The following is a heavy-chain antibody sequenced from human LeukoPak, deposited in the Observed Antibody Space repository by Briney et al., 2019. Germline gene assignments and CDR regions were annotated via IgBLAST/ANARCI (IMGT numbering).Heavy chain of an antibody. D-gene: IGHD3-22*01. V-gene: IGHV3-33*08. CDR1: GFTFSSYG. Sequence: GGSLRLSCAASGFTFSSYGMHWVRQAPGKGLEWVALIWYDGNNKYYADSVKGRFTISRDNSKNTLYLQMNSLRAEDTAVYYCARVPNPQDYYDSSGYGAFDMWGQGTMVTVSS. CDR3: ARVPNPQDYYDSSGYGAFDM. J-gene: IGHJ3*02. CDR2: IWYDGNNK.